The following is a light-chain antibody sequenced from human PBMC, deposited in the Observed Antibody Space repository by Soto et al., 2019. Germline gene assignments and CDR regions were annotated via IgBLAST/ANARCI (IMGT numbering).Light chain of an antibody. CDR3: SSYEGSNNFV. V-gene: IGLV2-8*01. J-gene: IGLJ1*01. Sequence: QSVLTQPPSASGSPGQSVTISCTGTSSDVGGYNYVSWYQQHPGKAPKLMIYEVSKRPSGVPDRFSGSKSGNTASLTVSGLQAEDEADNYCSSYEGSNNFVSGTGTKLPVL. CDR2: EVS. CDR1: SSDVGGYNY.